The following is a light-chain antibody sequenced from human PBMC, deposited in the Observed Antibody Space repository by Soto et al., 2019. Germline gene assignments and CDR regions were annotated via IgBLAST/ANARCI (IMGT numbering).Light chain of an antibody. J-gene: IGLJ1*01. CDR1: SSDVGGYKF. CDR2: EVS. CDR3: GSYTGSIYV. V-gene: IGLV2-14*01. Sequence: ALTQPASVSGSPGQSITISCTGTSSDVGGYKFVSWYQQHPGKAPKLMIYEVSNRPSGVSSRFSGSKSGNTASLTISGLRAEDEADYYCGSYTGSIYVFGTGTKVTVL.